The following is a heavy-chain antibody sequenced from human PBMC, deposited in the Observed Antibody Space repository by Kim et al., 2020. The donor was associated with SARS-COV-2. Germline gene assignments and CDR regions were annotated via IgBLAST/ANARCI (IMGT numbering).Heavy chain of an antibody. Sequence: GGSLRLSCAASGFTFSTYDMNWVRQAPGKGLEWVSIINSGGGSTYYANSVKGRFTISRDNSKNTLYLQMNSLRAEDTAVYYCTREKLVGRYYYYGMDVWG. V-gene: IGHV3-23*01. CDR3: TREKLVGRYYYYGMDV. CDR1: GFTFSTYD. CDR2: INSGGGST. D-gene: IGHD6-6*01. J-gene: IGHJ6*01.